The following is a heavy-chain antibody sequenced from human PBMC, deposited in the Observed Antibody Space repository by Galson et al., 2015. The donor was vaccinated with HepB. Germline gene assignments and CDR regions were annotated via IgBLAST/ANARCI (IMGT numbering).Heavy chain of an antibody. J-gene: IGHJ2*01. V-gene: IGHV3-30*04. CDR1: GFTFSSFA. Sequence: SLRLSCAASGFTFSSFAMHWVRQAPGKGQEWVAVIGYDGSYKYYADFAKGRFTISRDNSKNTLYLDMNSLRADDTAVFSCARQRYYGSGSYHNGNWYFDLWGRGTLVSVSS. CDR2: IGYDGSYK. CDR3: ARQRYYGSGSYHNGNWYFDL. D-gene: IGHD3-10*01.